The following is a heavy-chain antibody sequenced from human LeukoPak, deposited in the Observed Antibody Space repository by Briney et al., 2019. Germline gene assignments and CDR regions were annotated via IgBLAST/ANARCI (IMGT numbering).Heavy chain of an antibody. Sequence: SVKVSCKASGGTFSSYAISWVRQAPGQGLEWMGRIIPILGLANYAQKFQGRVTITADKSTSTAYMELSSLRSEDTAVYYCATGVNIEYSSSSGSYYYYYGMDVWGQGTTVTVSS. CDR1: GGTFSSYA. D-gene: IGHD6-6*01. V-gene: IGHV1-69*04. CDR2: IIPILGLA. J-gene: IGHJ6*02. CDR3: ATGVNIEYSSSSGSYYYYYGMDV.